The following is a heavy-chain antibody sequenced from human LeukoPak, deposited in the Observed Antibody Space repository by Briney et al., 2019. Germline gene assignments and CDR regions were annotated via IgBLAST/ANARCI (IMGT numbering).Heavy chain of an antibody. CDR1: GYTFTGYY. CDR2: IDPNSGGT. J-gene: IGHJ4*02. CDR3: ARHPNLDY. V-gene: IGHV1-2*02. Sequence: ASVKVSCKASGYTFTGYYLHWVRQAPGQGLEWMGWIDPNSGGTSYAQKFQGRVTMTRDTSISTAYMELSSLRPDDTAVYYCARHPNLDYWGQGTLVTVSS.